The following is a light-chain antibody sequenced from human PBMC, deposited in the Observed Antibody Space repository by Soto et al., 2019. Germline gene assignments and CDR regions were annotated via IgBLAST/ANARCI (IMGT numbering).Light chain of an antibody. Sequence: QSALTQPASVSGSPGQSITISCTRTSSDVGGYNYVSWYQQHPDKAPKLMIYEVSNRPSGVSNRFSGSKSGNTASLTISGLQAEDEADYYCCSYTSTGTLVFGGGTKLTVL. CDR1: SSDVGGYNY. J-gene: IGLJ2*01. CDR2: EVS. CDR3: CSYTSTGTLV. V-gene: IGLV2-14*01.